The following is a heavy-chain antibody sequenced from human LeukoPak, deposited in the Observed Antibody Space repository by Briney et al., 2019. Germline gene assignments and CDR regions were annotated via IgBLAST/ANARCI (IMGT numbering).Heavy chain of an antibody. CDR3: TRHQDANTWSPIEY. D-gene: IGHD2-2*01. CDR2: ICHSGSA. Sequence: PSETLSLTCTISGYSINTDFYWGWVRQSPGKGLEWIGNICHSGSAYYNPSLKSRLTLSVDTSNNQFSLHLRSVTAADTAVYYCTRHQDANTWSPIEYWGQGAVVTVSS. CDR1: GYSINTDFY. V-gene: IGHV4-38-2*02. J-gene: IGHJ4*02.